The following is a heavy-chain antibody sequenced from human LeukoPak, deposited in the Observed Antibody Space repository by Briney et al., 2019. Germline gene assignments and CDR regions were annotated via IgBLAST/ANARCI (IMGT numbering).Heavy chain of an antibody. CDR3: ASSGSYRFDY. J-gene: IGHJ4*02. CDR2: ITASGTAM. Sequence: GGSLRFSCAASGFTVSSNSMNWVRQAPGKGLEWVSHITASGTAMFYADSVKGRFTISRDNAKNSLYLQMNSLRDEDTAVYYCASSGSYRFDYWGQGTLVTVSS. CDR1: GFTVSSNS. D-gene: IGHD1-26*01. V-gene: IGHV3-48*02.